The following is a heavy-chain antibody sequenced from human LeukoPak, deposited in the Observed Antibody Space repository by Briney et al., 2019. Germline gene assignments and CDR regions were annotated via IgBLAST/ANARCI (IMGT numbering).Heavy chain of an antibody. V-gene: IGHV1-2*02. CDR1: GYTFTGYY. J-gene: IGHJ3*01. CDR2: INPNSGGT. CDR3: VSYYHGSGSYYNDAFDV. Sequence: SVKVSCKASGYTFTGYYLHWVRQAPGQGLEWMGWINPNSGGTVYAQKFKGRVTMTRDTSISTAYMELSGLRPDDTAIYYCVSYYHGSGSYYNDAFDVWGQGTMVTVSS. D-gene: IGHD3-10*01.